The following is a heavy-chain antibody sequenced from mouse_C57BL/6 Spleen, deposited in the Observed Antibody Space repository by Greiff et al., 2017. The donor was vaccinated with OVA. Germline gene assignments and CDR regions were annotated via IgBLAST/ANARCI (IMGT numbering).Heavy chain of an antibody. J-gene: IGHJ1*03. Sequence: QVQLQQSGAELVKPGASVKLSCKASGYTFTSYWMHWVKQRPGQGLEWIGMIHPNSGSTNYNEKFKSKATLTVDKSSSTAYMQLSSLTSEDSAVYYCARRRDYDGYFDVWGTGTTVTVSS. D-gene: IGHD2-4*01. CDR1: GYTFTSYW. CDR2: IHPNSGST. V-gene: IGHV1-64*01. CDR3: ARRRDYDGYFDV.